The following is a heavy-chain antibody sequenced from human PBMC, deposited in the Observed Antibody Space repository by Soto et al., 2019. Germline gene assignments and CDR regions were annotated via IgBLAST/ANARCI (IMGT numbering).Heavy chain of an antibody. CDR2: INPNSGAT. Sequence: ASVKVFCKASGYTFTGNFIHWVRQAPGQGLEWMGWINPNSGATKYAQTFQGRVTVTRDTSINTAYMELTMLRSDDTAVYYCARGGGTILAPLPWGQGTLVTVSS. J-gene: IGHJ5*02. D-gene: IGHD3-3*01. CDR1: GYTFTGNF. V-gene: IGHV1-2*02. CDR3: ARGGGTILAPLP.